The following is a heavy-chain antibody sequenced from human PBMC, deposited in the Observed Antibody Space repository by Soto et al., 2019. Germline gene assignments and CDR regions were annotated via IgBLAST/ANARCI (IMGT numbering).Heavy chain of an antibody. J-gene: IGHJ4*02. V-gene: IGHV3-23*01. CDR3: ATNIAVAINY. CDR1: GFTFNSYA. CDR2: ISDSGDST. Sequence: GGSLRLSCVASGFTFNSYAMIWVRQAPGKGLEWVSGISDSGDSTSYADSVKGRFTISRDNSKNTLYLQMNSLRAEDTAKYYCATNIAVAINYWGQGALVTVSS. D-gene: IGHD6-19*01.